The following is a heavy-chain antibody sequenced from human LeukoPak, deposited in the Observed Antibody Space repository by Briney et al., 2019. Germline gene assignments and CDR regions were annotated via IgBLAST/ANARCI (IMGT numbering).Heavy chain of an antibody. J-gene: IGHJ4*02. CDR1: GGSVNSGSYY. D-gene: IGHD1-26*01. Sequence: SSETLSLTCTVSGGSVNSGSYYWNWIRQPPGEGLEWIGYIYYSGSTNYNPSLKSRVTISVDTSKNQFSLKLSSVTAADTAVYYCARAAYSGSYHSDYWGQGTLVTVSS. V-gene: IGHV4-61*01. CDR3: ARAAYSGSYHSDY. CDR2: IYYSGST.